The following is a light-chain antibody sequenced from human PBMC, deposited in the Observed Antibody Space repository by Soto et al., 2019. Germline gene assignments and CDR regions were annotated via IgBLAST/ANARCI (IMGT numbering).Light chain of an antibody. CDR1: QSVRDF. J-gene: IGKJ1*01. CDR2: EAS. CDR3: QQRYNWPWT. V-gene: IGKV3-11*01. Sequence: EVVLTQSPATLSLSPGEGAALSCRASQSVRDFLAWYQQKPGQVPRLLIYEASRRATGIPARFRGSGSGTDFTPVISSLEPEDFAVYYCQQRYNWPWTFGQGTKVDIK.